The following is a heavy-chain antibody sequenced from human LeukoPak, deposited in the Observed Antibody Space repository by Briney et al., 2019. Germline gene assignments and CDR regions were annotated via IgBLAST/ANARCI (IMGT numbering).Heavy chain of an antibody. D-gene: IGHD4-17*01. J-gene: IGHJ4*02. V-gene: IGHV4-30-4*01. CDR3: AREHKSYGDYPYYFDS. CDR1: SDSISSGDYD. Sequence: PSETLSLTCTVSSDSISSGDYDWRWVRQPAGKGLEFIGYINKKGGTFYNPPLKSRVSISIDTSKNQFSLKLTSVTAADTAVYFCAREHKSYGDYPYYFDSWGQGTLVTVSS. CDR2: INKKGGT.